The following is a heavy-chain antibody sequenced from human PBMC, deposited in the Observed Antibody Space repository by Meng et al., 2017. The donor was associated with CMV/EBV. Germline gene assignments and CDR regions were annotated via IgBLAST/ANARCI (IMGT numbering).Heavy chain of an antibody. V-gene: IGHV4-34*01. J-gene: IGHJ4*02. CDR2: INHSGST. CDR1: GGSFSGYY. Sequence: SETLSLTCAVYGGSFSGYYWSWIRQPPGQGLEWIGEINHSGSTNYNPSLKSRVTISVDTSTNQSSLTLSSVTAADTAAYYCARGSYQLSLGYWGQGTLVTVSS. D-gene: IGHD2-2*01. CDR3: ARGSYQLSLGY.